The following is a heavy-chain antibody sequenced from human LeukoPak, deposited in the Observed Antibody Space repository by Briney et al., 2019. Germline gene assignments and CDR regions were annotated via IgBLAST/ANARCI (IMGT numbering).Heavy chain of an antibody. J-gene: IGHJ3*02. Sequence: PGGSLRLSCAASGFTFSNAWMSWVRQAPGKGLEWVGRIKSKTDGGTTDYAAPVKGRFTISRDDSKNTLYLQMNSLKTEDTAVYYCTTDPSLLWFGVEAFDIWGQGTMVTVSS. CDR1: GFTFSNAW. D-gene: IGHD3-10*01. V-gene: IGHV3-15*01. CDR2: IKSKTDGGTT. CDR3: TTDPSLLWFGVEAFDI.